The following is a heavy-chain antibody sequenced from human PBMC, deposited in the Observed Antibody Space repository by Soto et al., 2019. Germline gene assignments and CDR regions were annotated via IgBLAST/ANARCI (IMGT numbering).Heavy chain of an antibody. CDR3: ARHGYTSGRTYFDY. CDR2: IYDRGST. CDR1: GGSIGSSSYY. V-gene: IGHV4-39*01. Sequence: QLQLQESGPGLVKPSETLSLTCTVSGGSIGSSSYYWGWIRQPPGKGLEWIGSIYDRGSTYSNPSLKSRLTTSLDTSKNQFSLNLTSVTAADTAVYYCARHGYTSGRTYFDYWGQGTLVTVSS. J-gene: IGHJ4*02. D-gene: IGHD6-19*01.